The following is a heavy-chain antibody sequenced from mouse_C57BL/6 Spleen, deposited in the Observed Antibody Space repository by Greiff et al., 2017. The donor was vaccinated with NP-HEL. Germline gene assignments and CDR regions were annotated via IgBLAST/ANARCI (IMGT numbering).Heavy chain of an antibody. CDR3: ARGRYLLAY. D-gene: IGHD5-1*01. J-gene: IGHJ3*01. Sequence: EVMLVESGGGLVKPGGSLKLSCAASGFTFSSYAMSWVRQTPEKRLEWVATISDGGSYTYYPDNVKGRFTISRDNAKNNLYLQMSHLKSEDTAMYYCARGRYLLAYWGQGTLVTVSA. CDR1: GFTFSSYA. CDR2: ISDGGSYT. V-gene: IGHV5-4*03.